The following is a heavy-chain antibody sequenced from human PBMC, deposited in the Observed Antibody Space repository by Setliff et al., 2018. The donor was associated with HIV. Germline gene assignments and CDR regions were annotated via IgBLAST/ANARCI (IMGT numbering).Heavy chain of an antibody. V-gene: IGHV1-69*05. D-gene: IGHD4-17*01. CDR1: GGTFGRFG. Sequence: ASVKVSCKASGGTFGRFGISWVRQAPGQGLEWMGGIIPTFTRASYAQKFQARVIITTDKSTSTAFMELTSLTSEDTAVYYCARSVHSLYGDYATYFDPWGQGTQVTVSS. J-gene: IGHJ5*02. CDR2: IIPTFTRA. CDR3: ARSVHSLYGDYATYFDP.